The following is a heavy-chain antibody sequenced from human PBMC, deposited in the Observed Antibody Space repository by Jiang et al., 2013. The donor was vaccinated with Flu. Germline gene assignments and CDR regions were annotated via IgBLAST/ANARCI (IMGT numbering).Heavy chain of an antibody. CDR1: GYTFTSYY. Sequence: GAEVKKPGASVKVSCRASGYTFTSYYMHWVRQAPGQGLEWMGIINPSGGSTSYAQKFQGRVTMTRDTSTSTVYMELSSLRSEDTAVYYCARGNYNSYAPIQEVWPWDYWGQGTLVTVSS. CDR3: ARGNYNSYAPIQEVWPWDY. CDR2: INPSGGST. J-gene: IGHJ4*02. V-gene: IGHV1-46*03. D-gene: IGHD5-18*01.